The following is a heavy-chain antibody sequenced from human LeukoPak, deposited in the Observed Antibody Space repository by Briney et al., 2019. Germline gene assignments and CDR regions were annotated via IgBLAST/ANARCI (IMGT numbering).Heavy chain of an antibody. CDR3: AKDGNLHGDRTQPIPFDY. D-gene: IGHD1-14*01. J-gene: IGHJ4*02. CDR1: GFTFSSYA. V-gene: IGHV3-23*01. CDR2: ISGSGGST. Sequence: PPGGSLRLSCAASGFTFSSYAMSWVRQAPGKGLEWVSAISGSGGSTYYADSVKGRFTISRDNSKNTLYLQMNSLRAEDTAVYYCAKDGNLHGDRTQPIPFDYWGQGTLVTVSS.